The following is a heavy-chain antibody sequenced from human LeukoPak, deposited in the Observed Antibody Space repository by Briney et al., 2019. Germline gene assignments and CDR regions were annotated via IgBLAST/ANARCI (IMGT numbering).Heavy chain of an antibody. CDR2: ISSSSSTI. Sequence: GGSLRLSCAASGFTFSSYEMNWVRQAPGKGLEWVSYISSSSSTIYYADSVKGRFTISRDNAKKSLYMQMNSLRAEDTAVYYCVRVGGAFDLWGQGTRVSVSS. V-gene: IGHV3-48*03. D-gene: IGHD3-16*01. CDR3: VRVGGAFDL. J-gene: IGHJ3*01. CDR1: GFTFSSYE.